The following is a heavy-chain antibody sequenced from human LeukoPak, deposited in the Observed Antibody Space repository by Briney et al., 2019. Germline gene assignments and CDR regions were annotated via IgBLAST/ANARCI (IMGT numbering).Heavy chain of an antibody. D-gene: IGHD3-16*02. CDR2: ISYDGSNK. CDR3: AKDLYVWGSYRYPDY. V-gene: IGHV3-30*18. J-gene: IGHJ4*02. Sequence: GRSLRLSCAASGFTFSSYGMHWVRQAPGKGLGWVAVISYDGSNKYYADSVKGRFTISRDNSKNTLYLQMNSLRAEDTAVYYCAKDLYVWGSYRYPDYWGQGTLVTVSS. CDR1: GFTFSSYG.